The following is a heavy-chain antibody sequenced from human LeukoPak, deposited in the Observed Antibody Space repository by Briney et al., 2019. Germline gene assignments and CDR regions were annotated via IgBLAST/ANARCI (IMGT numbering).Heavy chain of an antibody. V-gene: IGHV4-4*02. D-gene: IGHD5-18*01. CDR1: GGSISSKNW. CDR2: IYHDGST. Sequence: SETLSLTCAVSGGSISSKNWWIWVRQSPEKGLEWIGEIYHDGSTNYNPSLKSRVTISMDKSKNQLSLKLNFVTAADTAVYYCARDRGGYTYSHDYWGQGTLVTVSS. J-gene: IGHJ4*02. CDR3: ARDRGGYTYSHDY.